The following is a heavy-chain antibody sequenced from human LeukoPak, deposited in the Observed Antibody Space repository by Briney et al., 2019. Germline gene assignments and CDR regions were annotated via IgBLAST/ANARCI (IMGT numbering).Heavy chain of an antibody. J-gene: IGHJ4*02. D-gene: IGHD3-3*01. CDR1: GFTFSNYW. V-gene: IGHV3-48*01. CDR2: ISDSSTTI. Sequence: GGSLRLSCAASGFTFSNYWMHWVRQAPGKGLEWVSYISDSSTTIYYADSVKGRFTISRDNAKNSLYLQMNSLRAEDTAVYCARDRGGAYDFWSGYYTGYFDYWGQGTVVPVSS. CDR3: ARDRGGAYDFWSGYYTGYFDY.